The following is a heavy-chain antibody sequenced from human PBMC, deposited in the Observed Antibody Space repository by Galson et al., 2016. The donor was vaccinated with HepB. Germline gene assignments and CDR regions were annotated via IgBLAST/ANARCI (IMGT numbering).Heavy chain of an antibody. D-gene: IGHD5-12*01. V-gene: IGHV3-53*01. J-gene: IGHJ4*02. CDR3: ATSNSRSGSDWRITDY. CDR2: IHRGGNT. CDR1: GFTVSSHW. Sequence: SLRLSCAASGFTVSSHWMAWVRQAPGKGLEWVSVIHRGGNTNYADSVKGRFTISRDNSKNTLYLQMNSLRAEDAAVYYCATSNSRSGSDWRITDYWGQGTLVTVSS.